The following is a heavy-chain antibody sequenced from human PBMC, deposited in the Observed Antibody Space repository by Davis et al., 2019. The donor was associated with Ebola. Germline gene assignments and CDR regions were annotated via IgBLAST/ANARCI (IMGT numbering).Heavy chain of an antibody. Sequence: SETLSLTCAVYGGSFSGYYWSWIRQPPGKGLEWIGEINHSGSTNYNPSLKSRVTISVDTSKNQFSLKLSSVTAADTAVYYCARADIVVVPASYGMDVWGQGTTVTVSS. J-gene: IGHJ6*02. CDR3: ARADIVVVPASYGMDV. CDR1: GGSFSGYY. CDR2: INHSGST. D-gene: IGHD2-2*01. V-gene: IGHV4-34*01.